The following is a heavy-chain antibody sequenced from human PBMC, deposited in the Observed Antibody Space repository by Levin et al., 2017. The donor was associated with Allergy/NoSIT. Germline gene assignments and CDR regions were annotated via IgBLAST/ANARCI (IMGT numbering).Heavy chain of an antibody. CDR2: IYNSGTT. V-gene: IGHV4-31*03. CDR1: GGSISSGNYH. CDR3: ARGSGGDRFDP. J-gene: IGHJ5*02. Sequence: ASETLSLTCTVSGGSISSGNYHWTWIRQHPGKGLEYIGYIYNSGTTFYNPSLKSRVTISADTPKNQFSLKLTFVTAADTAVYYCARGSGGDRFDPWGQGILATVSS. D-gene: IGHD3-16*01.